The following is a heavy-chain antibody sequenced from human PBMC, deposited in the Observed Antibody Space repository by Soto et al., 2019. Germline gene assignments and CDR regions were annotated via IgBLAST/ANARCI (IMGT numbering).Heavy chain of an antibody. Sequence: GGSLRLSCAASGFPFSSYSMNWVRQATGKGLEWVSYISSSSSTIYYADSVKGRFTISRDNAKNSLYLQMNSLRAEDTAVYYCARDLSPNIVVVPAAMGGYWGQGTLVTVSS. J-gene: IGHJ4*02. V-gene: IGHV3-48*01. CDR2: ISSSSSTI. CDR1: GFPFSSYS. D-gene: IGHD2-2*01. CDR3: ARDLSPNIVVVPAAMGGY.